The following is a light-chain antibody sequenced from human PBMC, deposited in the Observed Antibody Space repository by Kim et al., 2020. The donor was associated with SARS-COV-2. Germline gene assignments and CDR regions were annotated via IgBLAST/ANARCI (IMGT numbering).Light chain of an antibody. CDR2: GAS. V-gene: IGKV3-15*01. Sequence: EIVMTQSPATLSVSPGERATLSCRASQSVSSNLAWYQQKPGQAPRLLIYGASSRATGIPARFSGSGSGTEFTLTISSLQSEDFALYYCQQDSSWPETFGQGTKVDIK. CDR3: QQDSSWPET. J-gene: IGKJ1*01. CDR1: QSVSSN.